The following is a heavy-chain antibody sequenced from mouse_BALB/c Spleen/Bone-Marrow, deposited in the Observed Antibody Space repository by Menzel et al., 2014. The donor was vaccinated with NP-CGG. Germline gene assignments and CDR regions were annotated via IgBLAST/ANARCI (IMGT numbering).Heavy chain of an antibody. V-gene: IGHV1-4*01. Sequence: VQLQESGAELARPGASVKMSCKASGYTFTSYTMHWVKQRPGQGLEWIGYINPSSGYTNYNQKFKDKATLTADNSSSTEYMQLSSLTSEDSEVYYCAAGYYGNSGWFAYWGHGTLVTGSA. CDR1: GYTFTSYT. CDR3: AAGYYGNSGWFAY. J-gene: IGHJ3*01. CDR2: INPSSGYT. D-gene: IGHD2-1*01.